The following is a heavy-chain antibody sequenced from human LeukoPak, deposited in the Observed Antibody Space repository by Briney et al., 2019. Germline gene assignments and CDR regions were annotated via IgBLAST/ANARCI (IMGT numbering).Heavy chain of an antibody. Sequence: ASVKVSCKASGYSFTGSAMNWVRQAPGQGLEWMGWINTNTGNPTYAQGFTGRFVFSLDTSVSTAYLQISSLKADDTAVYYCARERNDCYGSSGCVGDSYMDVWGKGTTVTVSS. CDR1: GYSFTGSA. D-gene: IGHD3-22*01. J-gene: IGHJ6*03. V-gene: IGHV7-4-1*02. CDR3: ARERNDCYGSSGCVGDSYMDV. CDR2: INTNTGNP.